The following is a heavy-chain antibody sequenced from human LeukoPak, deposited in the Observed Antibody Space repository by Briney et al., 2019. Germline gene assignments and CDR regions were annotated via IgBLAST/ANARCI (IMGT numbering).Heavy chain of an antibody. CDR3: AREGYCSSTSCWSYYYMDV. V-gene: IGHV3-48*01. J-gene: IGHJ6*03. D-gene: IGHD2-2*01. CDR2: ISSSSSAI. CDR1: GFTLSSFG. Sequence: GGSLRLSCAASGFTLSSFGMNWVRQAPGKGLEWVSYISSSSSAIYYADSVKGRFTISRDNAKNSLYLQMNSLRAEDTAVYYCAREGYCSSTSCWSYYYMDVWGKGTTVTVSS.